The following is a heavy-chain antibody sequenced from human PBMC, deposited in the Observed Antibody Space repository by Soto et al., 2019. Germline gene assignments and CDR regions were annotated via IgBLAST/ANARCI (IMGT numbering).Heavy chain of an antibody. CDR1: GFTFSSSW. Sequence: EVQLVESGGGLVQPGGSLRLSCAASGFTFSSSWMHWVRQAPGKGLVWVSRINSDGSSTSYADSVKGRFTISRDNAKNTLYLQMDSLRAEDMAVYYCTNWNYVDYWGQGTLVTVSS. J-gene: IGHJ4*02. CDR2: INSDGSST. V-gene: IGHV3-74*01. CDR3: TNWNYVDY. D-gene: IGHD1-1*01.